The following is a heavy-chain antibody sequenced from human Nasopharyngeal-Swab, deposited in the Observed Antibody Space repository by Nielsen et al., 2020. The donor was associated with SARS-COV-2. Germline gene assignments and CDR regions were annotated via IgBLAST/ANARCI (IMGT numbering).Heavy chain of an antibody. CDR2: IYYSGSA. Sequence: SETLSLTCTVSGGSISSYYWSWIRQPPGKGLEWIGYIYYSGSANYNPSLKSRVTISVDTSKNQFSLKLSSVTAADTAVYYCARDGGFDYGGQTLFDYWGQGTLVTVSS. CDR3: ARDGGFDYGGQTLFDY. J-gene: IGHJ4*02. CDR1: GGSISSYY. D-gene: IGHD4-23*01. V-gene: IGHV4-59*13.